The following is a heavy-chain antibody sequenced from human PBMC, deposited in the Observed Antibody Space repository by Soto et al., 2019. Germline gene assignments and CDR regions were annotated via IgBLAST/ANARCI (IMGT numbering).Heavy chain of an antibody. CDR3: TRGSRYFDY. D-gene: IGHD3-9*01. CDR2: INPNSGHT. Sequence: QVQLVQSGAEVKKPGASVKVSCEASGYTFTTYDINWVRQATGQGLEWMGWINPNSGHTDYAQRFQGRITMNKNTSIRTAYMELRSLRSEDKAVYYCTRGSRYFDYWGQGTLVTVSS. CDR1: GYTFTTYD. J-gene: IGHJ4*02. V-gene: IGHV1-8*01.